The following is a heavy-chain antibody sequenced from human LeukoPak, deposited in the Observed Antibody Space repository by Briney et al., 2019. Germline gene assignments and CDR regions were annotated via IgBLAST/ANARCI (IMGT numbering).Heavy chain of an antibody. V-gene: IGHV3-30-3*01. CDR3: ARETWELLLYYYYFYMDV. Sequence: GGSLRLSCAASGFTFSSYTMHWVRQAPGKGLEWVAVISYDGTNKYYADSVKGRFTISRDNSKNTLYLQMNSLRAEDTAVYYCARETWELLLYYYYFYMDVWGKGTTVTVSS. CDR1: GFTFSSYT. J-gene: IGHJ6*03. D-gene: IGHD2-15*01. CDR2: ISYDGTNK.